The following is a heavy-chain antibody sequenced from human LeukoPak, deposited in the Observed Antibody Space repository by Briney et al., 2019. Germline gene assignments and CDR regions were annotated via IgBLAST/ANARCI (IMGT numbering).Heavy chain of an antibody. CDR1: GGTFSSYA. D-gene: IGHD3-22*01. CDR3: AREHDVSQYYYDSSGYYPLDY. J-gene: IGHJ4*02. Sequence: KVSCXASGGTFSSYAISWVRQAPGQGLEWMGGIIPIFGTANYAQKFQGRVTITADESTSTAYMELSSLRSEDTAVYYCAREHDVSQYYYDSSGYYPLDYWGQGTLVTVSS. CDR2: IIPIFGTA. V-gene: IGHV1-69*01.